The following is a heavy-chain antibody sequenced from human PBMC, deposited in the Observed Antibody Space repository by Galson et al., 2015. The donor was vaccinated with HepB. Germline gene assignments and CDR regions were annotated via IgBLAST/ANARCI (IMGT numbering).Heavy chain of an antibody. Sequence: SVKVSCKASGYTFTSYDINWVRQATGQGLEWMGWMNPNSGDTAYAQKFQGRLTMTRSTSISTAYMELNSLGSEDTAVYYCARRLPAQSLQWMNWFDTWGQGTLVTVSS. J-gene: IGHJ5*02. CDR1: GYTFTSYD. CDR2: MNPNSGDT. CDR3: ARRLPAQSLQWMNWFDT. D-gene: IGHD3-3*01. V-gene: IGHV1-8*01.